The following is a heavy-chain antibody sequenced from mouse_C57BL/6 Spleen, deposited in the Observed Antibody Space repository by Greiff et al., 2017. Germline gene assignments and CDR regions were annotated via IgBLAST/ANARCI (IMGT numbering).Heavy chain of an antibody. CDR1: GYTFTDYY. CDR3: ARYGNYDYWYFDV. J-gene: IGHJ1*03. Sequence: QVQLKESGPELVKPGASVKISCKASGYTFTDYYINWVKQRPGQGLEWIGGIYPGSGNTKYNEKFKGKATLTVDTSSSTAYMQLSSLTSEDSAVYCCARYGNYDYWYFDVWGTGTTVTVSS. D-gene: IGHD2-1*01. CDR2: IYPGSGNT. V-gene: IGHV1-84*01.